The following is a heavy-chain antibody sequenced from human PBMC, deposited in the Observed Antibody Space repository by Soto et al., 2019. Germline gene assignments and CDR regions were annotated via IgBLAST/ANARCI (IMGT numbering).Heavy chain of an antibody. CDR3: ATQDFRGTTGTT. Sequence: GGSVRLSXAASGFTFSRYAMGWVRQAPGKGLEWVSVISGSGGNIHYADSVKGRFTISRDNSKNTLYLQMNSLRVEDTAVYNCATQDFRGTTGTTWGQGTLVTVSS. D-gene: IGHD1-1*01. CDR1: GFTFSRYA. J-gene: IGHJ4*02. CDR2: ISGSGGNI. V-gene: IGHV3-23*01.